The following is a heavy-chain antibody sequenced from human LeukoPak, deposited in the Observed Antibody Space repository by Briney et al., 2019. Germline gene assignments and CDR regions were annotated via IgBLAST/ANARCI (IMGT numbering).Heavy chain of an antibody. CDR2: IIPILGVA. CDR3: ASGGPYDSSGYSPGN. CDR1: GGTFSSYA. Sequence: SVKVSCKASGGTFSSYAISWVRQAPGQGLEWMGRIIPILGVANYAQKFQGRVTITADKSTSTAYMELSSLRSEDTAVYYCASGGPYDSSGYSPGNWGQGTLVTVSS. J-gene: IGHJ4*02. V-gene: IGHV1-69*04. D-gene: IGHD3-22*01.